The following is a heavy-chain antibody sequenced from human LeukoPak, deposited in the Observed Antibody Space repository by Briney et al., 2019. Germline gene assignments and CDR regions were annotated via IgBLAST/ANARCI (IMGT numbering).Heavy chain of an antibody. CDR3: AKDTGNPQYYFDY. CDR1: GFTFTSYA. J-gene: IGHJ4*02. CDR2: ISGSGGST. V-gene: IGHV3-23*01. D-gene: IGHD1-1*01. Sequence: GGSLRLSCAASGFTFTSYAMNWVRQAPGKGLEWVSTISGSGGSTYYADSVKGRFTISRDNSKNTLYLQMNSLRAEDTAVYYCAKDTGNPQYYFDYWGQGTLVTVSS.